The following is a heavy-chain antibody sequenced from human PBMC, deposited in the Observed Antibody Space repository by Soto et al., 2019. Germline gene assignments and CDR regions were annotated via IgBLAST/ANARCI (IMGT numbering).Heavy chain of an antibody. V-gene: IGHV1-18*04. D-gene: IGHD2-2*01. J-gene: IGHJ5*02. CDR1: GYTFTSYG. CDR3: ARLAYCSSTSCYAVDP. CDR2: ISAYNGNT. Sequence: ASAPVSCTASGYTFTSYGISWVRQAPGQGLEWMGWISAYNGNTNYAQKLQGRVTMTTDTSTSTAYMELRSLRSDDTAVYYCARLAYCSSTSCYAVDPWGQGTLVTVSS.